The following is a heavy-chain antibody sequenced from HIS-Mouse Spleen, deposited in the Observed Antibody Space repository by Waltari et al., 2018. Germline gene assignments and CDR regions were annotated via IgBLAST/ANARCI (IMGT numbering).Heavy chain of an antibody. V-gene: IGHV4-39*07. CDR2: IYYSGST. CDR1: GCPIRMRSYS. CDR3: AREIPYSSSWYDWYFDL. J-gene: IGHJ2*01. Sequence: QLQQQESGPGLVQPSDTLSLISPVSGCPIRMRSYSWGWIRQPPWTGLEWIGSIYYSGSTYYNPSLKSRVTISVDTSKNQFSLKLSSVTAADTAVYYCAREIPYSSSWYDWYFDLWGRGTLVTVSS. D-gene: IGHD6-13*01.